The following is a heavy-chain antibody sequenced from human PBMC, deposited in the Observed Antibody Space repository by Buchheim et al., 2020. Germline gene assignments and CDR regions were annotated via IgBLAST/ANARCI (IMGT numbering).Heavy chain of an antibody. V-gene: IGHV3-15*01. J-gene: IGHJ6*02. Sequence: EVQLVESGGGLVKPGGSLRVSCAASGFSFTNAWMNWVRQAPGKGLEWVGRIKRKTDGGTTDYAAPVKGRFTISRDDSKNTLYLKINSLKTENTAVYYCTKDKYSNYFGGVWNVWGPGTT. CDR3: TKDKYSNYFGGVWNV. D-gene: IGHD4-11*01. CDR1: GFSFTNAW. CDR2: IKRKTDGGTT.